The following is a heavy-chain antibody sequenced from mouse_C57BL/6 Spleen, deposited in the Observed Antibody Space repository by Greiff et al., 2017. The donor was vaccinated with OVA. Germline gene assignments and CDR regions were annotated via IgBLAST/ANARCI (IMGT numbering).Heavy chain of an antibody. CDR3: AIDSSGYAY. CDR2: IYPGSGNT. D-gene: IGHD3-2*02. Sequence: QVQLQQSGAELVRPGASVKLSCKASGYTFTDYYINWVKQRPGQGLEWIARIYPGSGNTYYNEKFKGKATLTAEKSSSTAYMQLSSLTSEDSAVYFCAIDSSGYAYWGQGTLVTVSA. J-gene: IGHJ3*01. V-gene: IGHV1-76*01. CDR1: GYTFTDYY.